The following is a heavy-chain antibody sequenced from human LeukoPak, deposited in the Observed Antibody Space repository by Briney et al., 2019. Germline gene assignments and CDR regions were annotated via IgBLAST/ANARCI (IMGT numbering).Heavy chain of an antibody. J-gene: IGHJ4*02. V-gene: IGHV4-34*01. CDR2: INHSGST. CDR1: GGSISSYY. CDR3: ARRRMGYSSGWYGGYYFDY. Sequence: PSETLSLTCTVSGGSISSYYWSWIRQPPGKGLEWIGEINHSGSTNYNPSLKSRVTISVDTSKNQFSLKLSSVTAADTAVYYCARRRMGYSSGWYGGYYFDYWGQGTLVTVSS. D-gene: IGHD6-19*01.